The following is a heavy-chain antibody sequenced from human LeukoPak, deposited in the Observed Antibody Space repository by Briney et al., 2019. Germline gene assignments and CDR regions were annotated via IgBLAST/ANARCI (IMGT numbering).Heavy chain of an antibody. CDR3: ARQNNTYRHYNLGWFDP. J-gene: IGHJ5*02. CDR1: GDSVSSNSAA. V-gene: IGHV6-1*01. D-gene: IGHD5-24*01. Sequence: SQTLSLTCAISGDSVSSNSAAWNWISQSPSRGLEWLGRTYYRSKWYNDYAVSVESRITINPDTSKNQFSLQLSSVTPEDTAVYYCARQNNTYRHYNLGWFDPWGQGTLVTVSS. CDR2: TYYRSKWYN.